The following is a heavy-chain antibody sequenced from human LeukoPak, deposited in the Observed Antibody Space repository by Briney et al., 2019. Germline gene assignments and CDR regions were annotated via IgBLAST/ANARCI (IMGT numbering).Heavy chain of an antibody. Sequence: GGSLRLSCAASGFTFSSYAMSWVRQAPGRGLEWVSAISGSGAGTYYADSVKGRFTISRDNSKNTLYLQMNSLRAEDTAVYSCAKERKEVVLLWFGELGYWGQGTLVTVSS. V-gene: IGHV3-23*01. J-gene: IGHJ4*02. CDR2: ISGSGAGT. D-gene: IGHD3-10*01. CDR1: GFTFSSYA. CDR3: AKERKEVVLLWFGELGY.